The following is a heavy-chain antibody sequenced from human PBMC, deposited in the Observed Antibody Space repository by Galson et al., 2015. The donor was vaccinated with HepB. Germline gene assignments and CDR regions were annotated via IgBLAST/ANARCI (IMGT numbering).Heavy chain of an antibody. CDR2: ISSSGSTI. CDR1: GFTFSDYY. V-gene: IGHV3-11*01. D-gene: IGHD6-19*01. CDR3: ARDAVAGRFGRGIGEWDY. Sequence: SLRLSCAASGFTFSDYYMSWIRQAPGKGLEWVSYISSSGSTIYYADSVKGRFTISRDNAKNSLYLQMNSLRAEDTAVYYCARDAVAGRFGRGIGEWDYWGQGTLVTVSS. J-gene: IGHJ4*02.